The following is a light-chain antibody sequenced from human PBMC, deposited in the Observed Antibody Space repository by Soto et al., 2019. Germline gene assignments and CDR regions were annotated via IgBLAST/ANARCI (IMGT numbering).Light chain of an antibody. CDR3: QQYGSSPRT. J-gene: IGKJ1*01. V-gene: IGKV3-20*01. Sequence: ELVLTPPPGTLSLSPRERATLSCRASQSVSSSYLAWYQQKPGQAPRLLIYGASSRATGIPDRFSGSGSGTDFTLTISRLEPEDFAVYYCQQYGSSPRTFGKGTKVDIK. CDR1: QSVSSSY. CDR2: GAS.